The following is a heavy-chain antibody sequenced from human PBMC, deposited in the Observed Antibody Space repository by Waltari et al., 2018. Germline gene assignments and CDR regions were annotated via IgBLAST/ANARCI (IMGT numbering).Heavy chain of an antibody. CDR2: ISYDGSNK. Sequence: QVQLVESGGGVVQPGRSLRLSCAASGFTFSSYAMPWVRQAPGKGLEWVAVISYDGSNKYYADSVKGRFTISRDNSKNTLYLQMNSLRAEDTAVYYCARDSPYCGGDCYIFYGMDVWGQGTTVTVSS. D-gene: IGHD2-21*01. CDR1: GFTFSSYA. CDR3: ARDSPYCGGDCYIFYGMDV. J-gene: IGHJ6*02. V-gene: IGHV3-30-3*01.